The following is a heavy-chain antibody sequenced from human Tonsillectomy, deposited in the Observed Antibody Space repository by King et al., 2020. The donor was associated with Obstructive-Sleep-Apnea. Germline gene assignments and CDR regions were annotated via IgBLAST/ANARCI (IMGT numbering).Heavy chain of an antibody. CDR2: IYYSGST. J-gene: IGHJ4*02. CDR1: GGSISSSSYY. V-gene: IGHV4-39*07. CDR3: ARVFGGGSGYFFTGWY. Sequence: QLQESGPGLVKPSETLSLTCTVSGGSISSSSYYWGWIRQPPGKGLEWIGSIYYSGSTYYNPSLKSRVTISVDTSKNQFSLKLSSVTAADTAVYYCARVFGGGSGYFFTGWYWGQGTLVTVSS. D-gene: IGHD3-22*01.